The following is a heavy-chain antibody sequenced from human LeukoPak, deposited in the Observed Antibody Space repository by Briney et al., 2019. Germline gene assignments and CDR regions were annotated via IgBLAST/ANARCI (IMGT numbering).Heavy chain of an antibody. CDR3: ARFNYYDSSGHFDY. Sequence: AGGSLRLSCAASGFTVSSNYMNWVRQAPGKGLEWVSVIYSGGSTYYTDSVKGRFTISRDNSKNTLYPQMNGLRVEDTAVYYCARFNYYDSSGHFDYWGQGTLVTVSS. D-gene: IGHD3-22*01. V-gene: IGHV3-66*01. J-gene: IGHJ4*02. CDR1: GFTVSSNY. CDR2: IYSGGST.